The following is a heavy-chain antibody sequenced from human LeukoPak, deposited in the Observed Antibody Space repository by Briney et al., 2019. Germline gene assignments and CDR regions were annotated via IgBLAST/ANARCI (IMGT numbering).Heavy chain of an antibody. J-gene: IGHJ3*02. CDR3: AREGARWEPSFSAFDI. D-gene: IGHD1-26*01. V-gene: IGHV4-38-2*02. CDR1: GYSISSGYY. Sequence: PETLSLTCTVSGYSISSGYYWGWIRQPPGKGLEWIGSIYHSGGTSYNPSLKSRVTISVDTSKNQFSLKLSSVTAADTAVYYCAREGARWEPSFSAFDIWGQGTMVTVSS. CDR2: IYHSGGT.